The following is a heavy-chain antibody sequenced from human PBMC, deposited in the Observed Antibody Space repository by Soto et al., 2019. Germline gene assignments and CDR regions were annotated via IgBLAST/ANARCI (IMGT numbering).Heavy chain of an antibody. V-gene: IGHV3-30*18. D-gene: IGHD2-8*02. CDR1: GFTFSSYG. J-gene: IGHJ6*02. CDR3: AKDFGTGGYGMDV. CDR2: ISYDGSNK. Sequence: PGGSLRLSCAASGFTFSSYGMHWVRKAPGKGLEWVAVISYDGSNKYYADSVKGRFTISRDNSKNTLYLQMNSLRAEDTAVYYCAKDFGTGGYGMDVWGQGTTVTVSS.